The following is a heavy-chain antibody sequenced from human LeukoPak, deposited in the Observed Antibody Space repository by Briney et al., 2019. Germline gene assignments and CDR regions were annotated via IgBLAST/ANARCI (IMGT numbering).Heavy chain of an antibody. Sequence: PAGSLRLSCAASGFTFSRYWMRWVRQAPGKGLEGVANIKNDGSEEYYVDSVKGRFTISRDNARNSLFLQMNSLTVEDTAVYYCARAIRGSAVDTGDRWGQGALVTASS. V-gene: IGHV3-7*01. CDR1: GFTFSRYW. CDR3: ARAIRGSAVDTGDR. J-gene: IGHJ4*02. D-gene: IGHD3-10*01. CDR2: IKNDGSEE.